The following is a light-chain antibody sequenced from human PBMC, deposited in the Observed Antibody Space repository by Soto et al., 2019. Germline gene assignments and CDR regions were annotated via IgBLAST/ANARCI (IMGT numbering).Light chain of an antibody. CDR2: DVN. CDR3: CSYATGSVYV. J-gene: IGLJ1*01. CDR1: ASDVGGKNW. Sequence: QSVLPQPASVSAPPGESIIISCTGTASDVGGKNWVSWYQQYPGKAPKLMIYDVNNRPSGVSNRFSGSKSGNTASLTISGLQAEDEADYFCCSYATGSVYVFGTGTKLTVL. V-gene: IGLV2-14*01.